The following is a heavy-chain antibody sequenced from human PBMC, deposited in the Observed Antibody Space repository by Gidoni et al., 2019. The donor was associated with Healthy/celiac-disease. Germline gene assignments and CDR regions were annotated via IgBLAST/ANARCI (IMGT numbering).Heavy chain of an antibody. CDR1: GSSFTSYG. CDR3: ARLPVAAAGLHPNWFDP. J-gene: IGHJ5*02. V-gene: IGHV5-51*01. CDR2: IYPGDSDT. D-gene: IGHD6-13*01. Sequence: EVQLLQSAAEVKKPGESLTLSCKGSGSSFTSYGIGWVRQMPGKGLEWMGIIYPGDSDTRYSPSFQGQVTISADKSISTAYLQWSSLKASDTAMYYCARLPVAAAGLHPNWFDPWGQGTLVTVSS.